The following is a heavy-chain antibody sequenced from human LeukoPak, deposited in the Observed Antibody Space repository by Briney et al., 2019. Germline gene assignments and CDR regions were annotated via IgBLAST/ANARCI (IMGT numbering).Heavy chain of an antibody. V-gene: IGHV3-30*18. CDR3: AKDAQLLWFGESNIDY. CDR1: GFTFSSYG. J-gene: IGHJ4*02. CDR2: ISYDGGNK. Sequence: GGSLRLSCAASGFTFSSYGMHWVRQAPGKGLEWVAVISYDGGNKYYADSVKGRFTISRDNSKNTLYLQMNSLRAEDTAVYYCAKDAQLLWFGESNIDYWGQGTLVTVSS. D-gene: IGHD3-10*01.